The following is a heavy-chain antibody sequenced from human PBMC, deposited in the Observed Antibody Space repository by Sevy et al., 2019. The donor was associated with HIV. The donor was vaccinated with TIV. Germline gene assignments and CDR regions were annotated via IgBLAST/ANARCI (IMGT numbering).Heavy chain of an antibody. D-gene: IGHD3-10*01. V-gene: IGHV4-30-4*01. Sequence: SETLSLTCTVSGGSISSGDYYWTWICQPPGKGLEWIGYIHYSGSTSYSPSLRSRVTISADTSKSQFSLRLTSVTAADSAVYYCARANYGSGRFLPYYYYYAMDVWGQGITVTVSS. CDR1: GGSISSGDYY. CDR2: IHYSGST. CDR3: ARANYGSGRFLPYYYYYAMDV. J-gene: IGHJ6*02.